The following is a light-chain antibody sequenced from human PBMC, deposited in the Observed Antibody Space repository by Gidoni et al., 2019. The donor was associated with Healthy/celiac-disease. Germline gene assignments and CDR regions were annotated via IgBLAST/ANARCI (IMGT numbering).Light chain of an antibody. CDR2: DAS. J-gene: IGKJ1*01. V-gene: IGKV1-5*01. CDR1: QSISSW. CDR3: QQYNSYSQT. Sequence: DIQMTQSPSTLSASVGDRVTITCRASQSISSWLAWYQQKPGKAPTLLIYDASSLESGVPSMFSGSGSGTEFTLTISSLQPDDFATYYCQQYNSYSQTFGQGTKVEIK.